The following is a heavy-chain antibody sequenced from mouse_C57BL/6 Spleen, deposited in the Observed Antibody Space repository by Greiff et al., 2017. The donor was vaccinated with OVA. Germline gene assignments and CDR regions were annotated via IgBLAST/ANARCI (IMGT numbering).Heavy chain of an antibody. CDR2: INPGSGGT. CDR3: ARSGITTVVGYFDV. J-gene: IGHJ1*03. D-gene: IGHD1-1*01. CDR1: GYAFTNYL. Sequence: VKLMESGAELVRPGTSVKVSCKASGYAFTNYLIEWVKQRPGQGLEWIGVINPGSGGTNYNEKFKGKATLTADKSSSTAYMQLSSLTSEDSAVYFCARSGITTVVGYFDVWGTGTTVTVSS. V-gene: IGHV1-54*01.